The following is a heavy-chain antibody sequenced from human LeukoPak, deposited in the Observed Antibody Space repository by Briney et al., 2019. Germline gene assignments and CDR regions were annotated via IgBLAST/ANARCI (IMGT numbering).Heavy chain of an antibody. Sequence: SETLSLTCAVYGGSFSGYYWSWIRQPPGKGLEWIGEINHSGSTNYDPSLKSRVTISVDTSKNQFSLKLSSVTAADTAVYYCSYGSGSYFYWGQGTLVTVSS. J-gene: IGHJ4*02. D-gene: IGHD3-10*01. CDR1: GGSFSGYY. CDR2: INHSGST. V-gene: IGHV4-34*01. CDR3: SYGSGSYFY.